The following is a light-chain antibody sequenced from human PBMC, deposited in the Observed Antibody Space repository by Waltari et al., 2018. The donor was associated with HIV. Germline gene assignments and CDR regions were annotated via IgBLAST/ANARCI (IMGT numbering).Light chain of an antibody. Sequence: EIVLTQSPGTLSLSPGERVTLSCRASQTVRSNYLAWYQQKPGQAPRLLIYDAFKRATCIPVRFSGSGSGTDFTLTISRLEPEDFAVYYCQQYGGSARTFGQGTKVEI. CDR2: DAF. V-gene: IGKV3-20*01. CDR3: QQYGGSART. CDR1: QTVRSNY. J-gene: IGKJ1*01.